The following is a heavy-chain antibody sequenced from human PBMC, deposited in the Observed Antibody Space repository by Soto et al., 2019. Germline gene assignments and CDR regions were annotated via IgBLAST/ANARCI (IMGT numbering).Heavy chain of an antibody. V-gene: IGHV2-5*02. D-gene: IGHD4-17*01. Sequence: QITLKESGPTLVKPTQPLTLTCTFSGFSLSTTGVAVAWIRQPPGKALERLALVYWDDDKRYSPSLKSRLTITKETSKNPVVLTMPNIDPVDSATYSGALHLTAVGYFDYWGQGTLFTVSS. CDR2: VYWDDDK. CDR3: ALHLTAVGYFDY. J-gene: IGHJ4*02. CDR1: GFSLSTTGVA.